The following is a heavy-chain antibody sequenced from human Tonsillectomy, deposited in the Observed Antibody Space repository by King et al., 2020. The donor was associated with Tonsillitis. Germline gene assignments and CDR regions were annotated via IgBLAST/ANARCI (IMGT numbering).Heavy chain of an antibody. Sequence: VQLVESGGGLVQPGGSLRLSCSASGFTFSGYAMHWVRQAPGKGLEYVSAISSNGGSTHHADSVKGRFTISRDNSKSTLYLQMSSLRAEDTAVYYCVKLRAVFATSYPDWGKGTLVTVSS. CDR3: VKLRAVFATSYPD. CDR1: GFTFSGYA. D-gene: IGHD2-2*01. CDR2: ISSNGGST. J-gene: IGHJ4*02. V-gene: IGHV3-64D*06.